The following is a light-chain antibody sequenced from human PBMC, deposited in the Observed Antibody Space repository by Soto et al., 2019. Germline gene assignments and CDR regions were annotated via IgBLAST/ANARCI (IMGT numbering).Light chain of an antibody. J-gene: IGLJ2*01. Sequence: QSVLTQPPSASGTPGQRVTISCSGGNSNIAGNFVHWYQLLPGAAPTLVIYRNHQRPSGVPDRFSGSKSGTSASLAISGLRSEDEADYFCATWDDSLGVVFGGGTKLTVL. CDR2: RNH. CDR3: ATWDDSLGVV. V-gene: IGLV1-47*01. CDR1: NSNIAGNF.